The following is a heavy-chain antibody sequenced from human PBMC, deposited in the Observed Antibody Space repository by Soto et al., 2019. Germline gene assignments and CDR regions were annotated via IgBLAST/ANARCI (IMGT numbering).Heavy chain of an antibody. J-gene: IGHJ4*02. CDR2: ISGSGGST. CDR3: AKDGVTIFGVVIDYFDY. V-gene: IGHV3-23*01. CDR1: GFTFSSYA. Sequence: EVQLLESGGGLVQPGGSLRLSCAASGFTFSSYAMSWVRQAPGKGLEWVSAISGSGGSTYYADSVKGRFTISRDNSKNTLYRQMNSLRAEDTAVYYCAKDGVTIFGVVIDYFDYWGQGTLVTVSS. D-gene: IGHD3-3*01.